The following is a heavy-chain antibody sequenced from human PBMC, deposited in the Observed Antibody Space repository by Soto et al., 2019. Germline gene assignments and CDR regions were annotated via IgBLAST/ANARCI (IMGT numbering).Heavy chain of an antibody. V-gene: IGHV3-23*01. CDR3: AKDDRGARKSGYYYFDY. Sequence: EVQLLESGGGLVQPGGSLRLSCSVSGFTFSSNSMSWVRQAPGKGLEWVSRMSASGSGTHYADSVKGRFTISRDNSKNTVYLQINSLRAEDTARYYCAKDDRGARKSGYYYFDYWGQGTLVTVSS. J-gene: IGHJ4*02. CDR2: MSASGSGT. D-gene: IGHD2-2*03. CDR1: GFTFSSNS.